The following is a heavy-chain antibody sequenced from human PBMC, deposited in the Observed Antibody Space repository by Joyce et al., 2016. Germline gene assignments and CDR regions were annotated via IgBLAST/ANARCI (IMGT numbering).Heavy chain of an antibody. D-gene: IGHD4-11*01. J-gene: IGHJ4*02. CDR1: GFTFGSYS. V-gene: IGHV3-48*04. CDR3: GRHDYSNTDY. CDR2: ISSSGITM. Sequence: EVQLVESGGGLAQPGGSLRLSCASSGFTFGSYSMNWRRQAPGKGLEWVSHISSSGITMYYADSVRGRFIISRDDAKKSVYLQMNDLRVDDTAVYYCGRHDYSNTDYFGQGTLVTVSS.